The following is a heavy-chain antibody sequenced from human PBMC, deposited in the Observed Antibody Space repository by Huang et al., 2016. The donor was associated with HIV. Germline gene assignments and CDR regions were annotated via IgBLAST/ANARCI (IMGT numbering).Heavy chain of an antibody. CDR3: ARAKDTWDAYDI. J-gene: IGHJ3*02. V-gene: IGHV3-30*03. Sequence: QVQLVESGGGVVQPGRALRLSCAASGFPFNNHAMHWVRQAPGKGLDWVAVISNDGSNNYYADSVKSRFTISRDSSKSTLFLHMTSLRTEDTAVYYCARAKDTWDAYDIWGQGTMVIVSS. CDR2: ISNDGSNN. D-gene: IGHD5-18*01. CDR1: GFPFNNHA.